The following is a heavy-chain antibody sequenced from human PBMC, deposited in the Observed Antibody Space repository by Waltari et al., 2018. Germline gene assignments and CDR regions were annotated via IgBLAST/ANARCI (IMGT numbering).Heavy chain of an antibody. Sequence: EVRLVESGGGLVKPGGSLGRSCAASGFTLRSDGMNCVRQAPGKGLEWVSSISSLSKYTYYADSVKGRFTISRDNAKNSLYLQMNSLRAEDTAVYFCARDGISSTQSGYFDYWGQGVLVTVSS. V-gene: IGHV3-21*01. J-gene: IGHJ4*02. CDR2: ISSLSKYT. CDR3: ARDGISSTQSGYFDY. CDR1: GFTLRSDG. D-gene: IGHD6-13*01.